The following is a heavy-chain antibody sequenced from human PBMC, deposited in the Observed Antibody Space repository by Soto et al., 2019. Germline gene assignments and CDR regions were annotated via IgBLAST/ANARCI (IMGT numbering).Heavy chain of an antibody. J-gene: IGHJ6*02. CDR2: IYYSGST. Sequence: QVQLQESGPGLVKPSETLFLTCTVSGGSISSYYWCWIRQPPGKGLEWLGYIYYSGSTNYNPSLKYRVSISVDTSNTQFTLKMSPVTAADTAVDYCARDLSWSYSNYYYYGIDFWGQGTTVTVSS. CDR3: ARDLSWSYSNYYYYGIDF. D-gene: IGHD1-26*01. V-gene: IGHV4-59*01. CDR1: GGSISSYY.